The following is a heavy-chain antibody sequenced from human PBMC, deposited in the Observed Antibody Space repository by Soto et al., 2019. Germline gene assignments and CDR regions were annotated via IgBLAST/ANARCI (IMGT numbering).Heavy chain of an antibody. CDR2: IYYSGST. CDR3: ARASDVVVRGVIITHFDY. Sequence: PSETLSLTCTVSGGSISSGGYYWSWIRQHPGKGLEWIGYIYYSGSTYYNPSLKSRVTISVDTSKNQFSLKLSSVTAADTAVYYCARASDVVVRGVIITHFDYWGQGTLVTVSS. V-gene: IGHV4-31*03. D-gene: IGHD3-10*01. J-gene: IGHJ4*02. CDR1: GGSISSGGYY.